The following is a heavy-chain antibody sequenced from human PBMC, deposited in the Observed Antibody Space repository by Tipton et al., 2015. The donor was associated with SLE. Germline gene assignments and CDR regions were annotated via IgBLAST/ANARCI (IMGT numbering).Heavy chain of an antibody. J-gene: IGHJ5*02. CDR3: ARGGAGYPAAFDP. CDR1: GGSFSGYY. V-gene: IGHV4-34*01. Sequence: TLSLTCAVYGGSFSGYYCSWIRQPPGKGLEWIGEINHSGSTNYNPSLKSRVTISVDTSKNQFSLKLSSVTAADTAAYYCARGGAGYPAAFDPWGRGTLVTVSS. D-gene: IGHD5-12*01. CDR2: INHSGST.